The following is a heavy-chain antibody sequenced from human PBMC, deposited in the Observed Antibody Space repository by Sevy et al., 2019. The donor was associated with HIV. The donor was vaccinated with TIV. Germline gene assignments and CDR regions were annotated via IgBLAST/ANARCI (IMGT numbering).Heavy chain of an antibody. Sequence: SETLSLTCTVSGGSISSSAYYWGWIRQPPGKGLEWIASFYYSGNTYYNPSLKSRVTISVDTPKNQFSLKLSSVTAADTAVYYCATSVSARPDDYWGQGILVTVSS. CDR3: ATSVSARPDDY. CDR2: FYYSGNT. CDR1: GGSISSSAYY. J-gene: IGHJ4*02. D-gene: IGHD6-6*01. V-gene: IGHV4-39*01.